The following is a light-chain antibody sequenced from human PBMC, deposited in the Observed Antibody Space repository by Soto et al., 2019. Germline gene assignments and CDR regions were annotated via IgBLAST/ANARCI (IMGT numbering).Light chain of an antibody. J-gene: IGLJ1*01. V-gene: IGLV2-14*01. Sequence: QSALTQPASVSGSPGQSITISCTGTSSDVGGYNYVSWYQQHPGKAPKLMIYEVSNRPSGVSNHFSGSKSGNTASLTISGVQADDEADYYCSSYTSSSTPHVFGTGTKLTVL. CDR3: SSYTSSSTPHV. CDR1: SSDVGGYNY. CDR2: EVS.